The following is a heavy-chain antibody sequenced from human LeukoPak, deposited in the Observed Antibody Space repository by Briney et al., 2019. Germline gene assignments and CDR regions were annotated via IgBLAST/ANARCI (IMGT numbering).Heavy chain of an antibody. D-gene: IGHD6-6*01. CDR1: GYTFTSYG. CDR2: IIPILGIA. J-gene: IGHJ4*02. Sequence: ASVKVSCKASGYTFTSYGISWVRQAPGQGLEWMGRIIPILGIANYAQKFQGRVTITADKSTSTAYMELSSLRSEDTAVYYCARGGEQLVLDYWGQGTLVTVSS. CDR3: ARGGEQLVLDY. V-gene: IGHV1-69*04.